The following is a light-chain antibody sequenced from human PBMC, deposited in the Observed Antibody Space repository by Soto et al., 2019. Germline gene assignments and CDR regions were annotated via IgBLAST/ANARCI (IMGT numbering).Light chain of an antibody. CDR1: SGHSSYI. Sequence: QSVLTQSSSASVSLGSSVKLTCTLSSGHSSYIIAWHQQQPGKAPRYLMKLEGSGSYNKGSGVPDRFSGSSSGADRYLTISNLQFEDEADYYCETWDSNIHWRFGGGPKLTVL. V-gene: IGLV4-60*02. CDR2: LEGSGSY. J-gene: IGLJ3*02. CDR3: ETWDSNIHWR.